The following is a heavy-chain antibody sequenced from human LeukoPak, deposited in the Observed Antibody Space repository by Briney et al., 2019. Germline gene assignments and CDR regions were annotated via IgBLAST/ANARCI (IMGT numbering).Heavy chain of an antibody. CDR2: IRSKAYGGTT. D-gene: IGHD6-19*01. J-gene: IGHJ4*02. CDR3: TRETRTGGSGWYDYSDY. V-gene: IGHV3-49*03. CDR1: GFTVSSNY. Sequence: GGSLRLSCAATGFTVSSNYMSWFRQAPGKGLEWVGFIRSKAYGGTTEYAASVKGRFTISRDDSKSIAYLQMNSLKTEDTAVYYCTRETRTGGSGWYDYSDYWGQGTLVTVSS.